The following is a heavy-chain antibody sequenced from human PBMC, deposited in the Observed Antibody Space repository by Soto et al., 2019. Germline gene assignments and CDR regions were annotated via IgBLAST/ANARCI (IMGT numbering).Heavy chain of an antibody. CDR3: ARVSSSWYPYYFDY. J-gene: IGHJ4*02. Sequence: GGSLRLSCAASGFTFSSYWMSWVRQAPGKGLEWVANIKQDGSEKYYVDSVKGRFTISRDNAKNSLYLQMNSLRAEDTAVYYCARVSSSWYPYYFDYWGQGTLVTVSS. CDR2: IKQDGSEK. V-gene: IGHV3-7*03. D-gene: IGHD6-13*01. CDR1: GFTFSSYW.